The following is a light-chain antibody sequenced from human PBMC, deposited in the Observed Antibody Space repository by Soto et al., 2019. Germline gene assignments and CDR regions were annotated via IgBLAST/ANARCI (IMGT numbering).Light chain of an antibody. CDR3: TSYTTNTTGV. CDR1: SSYVGNYNY. V-gene: IGLV2-14*01. CDR2: DVS. Sequence: QSALTQPASVSGSPGQSNTISCTGTSSYVGNYNYVSWYQQHPGKAPKLMIYDVSYRPSGVSNRFAGSKSGNTASLTISGFQAEDEADYYCTSYTTNTTGVFGGGTKVTVL. J-gene: IGLJ2*01.